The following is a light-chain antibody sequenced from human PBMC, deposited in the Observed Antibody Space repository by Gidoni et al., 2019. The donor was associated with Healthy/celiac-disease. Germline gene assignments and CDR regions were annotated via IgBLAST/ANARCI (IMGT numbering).Light chain of an antibody. V-gene: IGKV3-20*01. CDR2: GAS. J-gene: IGKJ1*01. CDR1: QSVSSSY. CDR3: QQYGSSSCT. Sequence: ELVLTQSTGTLSLSPGERATLSCRASQSVSSSYFAWYQQKPGQAPRLLIYGASSRATGIPYMFSGSGSGTDFTLTISRLDPEDFAVYYCQQYGSSSCTFGQGTKVEIK.